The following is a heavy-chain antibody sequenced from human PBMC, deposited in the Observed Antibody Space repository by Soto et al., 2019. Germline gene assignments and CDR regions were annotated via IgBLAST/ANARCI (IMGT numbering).Heavy chain of an antibody. CDR2: IYYSGST. V-gene: IGHV4-59*01. D-gene: IGHD2-2*01. Sequence: LQTLSLPCTVSGGSSSSYYWSWIRQPPGKGLEWIGYIYYSGSTNYNPSLKSRVTISVDTSKNQFSLKLSSVTAADTAVYYCARSSFRAPAAMPYYYYYMDVWGKGTTVTVSS. CDR3: ARSSFRAPAAMPYYYYYMDV. J-gene: IGHJ6*03. CDR1: GGSSSSYY.